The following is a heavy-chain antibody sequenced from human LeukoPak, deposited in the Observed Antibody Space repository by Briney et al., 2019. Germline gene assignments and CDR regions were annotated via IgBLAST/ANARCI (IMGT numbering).Heavy chain of an antibody. CDR1: GGSISGYY. J-gene: IGHJ3*01. Sequence: SETLSLTCTVSGGSISGYYCSWVRQPPGKGLEWIGYMYYSGNTNSHPSLKSRVTISVDTSKNQCSLKLSSVTAADTAVYYCARVNDYGSVLWGQGTRVTVSS. D-gene: IGHD3-10*01. V-gene: IGHV4-59*01. CDR3: ARVNDYGSVL. CDR2: MYYSGNT.